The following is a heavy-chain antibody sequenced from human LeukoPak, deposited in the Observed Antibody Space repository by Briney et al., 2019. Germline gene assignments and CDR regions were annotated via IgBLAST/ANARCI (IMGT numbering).Heavy chain of an antibody. Sequence: ASVKVSCKASGYTFTSYGISWVRQAPGHGLEWMGWISAYNGNTNYAQKLQGRVTMTTDTSTSTAYMELRSLRSDDTAVYYCARQLELHDAFDIWGQGTMVTVSS. V-gene: IGHV1-18*01. D-gene: IGHD1-1*01. CDR3: ARQLELHDAFDI. CDR1: GYTFTSYG. J-gene: IGHJ3*02. CDR2: ISAYNGNT.